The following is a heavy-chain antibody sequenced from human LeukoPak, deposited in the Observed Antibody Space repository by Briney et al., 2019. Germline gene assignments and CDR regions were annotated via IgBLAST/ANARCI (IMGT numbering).Heavy chain of an antibody. J-gene: IGHJ4*02. CDR3: ARARGGYGGTENDD. CDR1: GYTFNNYG. V-gene: IGHV1-18*01. D-gene: IGHD4-23*01. CDR2: ISGYNGNT. Sequence: ASVKVSCKASGYTFNNYGISWVRQAPGQGLEWMGWISGYNGNTNCAQKLQGRVTMTTDTSTSTAYMELRSLRSDDTAVYYCARARGGYGGTENDDWGQGTLVTVSS.